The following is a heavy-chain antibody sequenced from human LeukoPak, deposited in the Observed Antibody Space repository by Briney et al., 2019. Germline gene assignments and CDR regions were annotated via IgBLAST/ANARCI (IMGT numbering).Heavy chain of an antibody. CDR3: ARQEQQLIYNWFDP. CDR2: IYYSGST. Sequence: PSETLSLTCTVSGGSISSYYWSWIRQPPGKGLQWIGYIYYSGSTNYNPSLKSRVTISVDTSKNQFSLKLSSVTAADTAVYYCARQEQQLIYNWFDPWGQGTLVTVSS. V-gene: IGHV4-59*01. J-gene: IGHJ5*02. CDR1: GGSISSYY. D-gene: IGHD6-13*01.